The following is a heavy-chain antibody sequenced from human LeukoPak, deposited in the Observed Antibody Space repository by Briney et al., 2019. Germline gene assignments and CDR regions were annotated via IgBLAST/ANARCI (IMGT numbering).Heavy chain of an antibody. CDR3: ARGEPRAHYGVDV. Sequence: GGSLRLSCAASGFTVSSNYMTWVRQAPGKGLEWVSVIYSGGNTYYADSEKGRFTISRDNSKNKLYLQMNSLRAEDTAVYYCARGEPRAHYGVDVWGQGTTVTVSS. CDR1: GFTVSSNY. J-gene: IGHJ6*02. V-gene: IGHV3-53*01. CDR2: IYSGGNT. D-gene: IGHD1-14*01.